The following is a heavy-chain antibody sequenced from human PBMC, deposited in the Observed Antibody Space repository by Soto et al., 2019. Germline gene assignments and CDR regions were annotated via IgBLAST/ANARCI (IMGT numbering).Heavy chain of an antibody. V-gene: IGHV3-21*06. J-gene: IGHJ3*02. CDR2: ISTSGSYI. CDR3: ATIGDRVGFEI. D-gene: IGHD4-17*01. CDR1: GFSFSSYN. Sequence: EVQLVESGGGLVKPEESLSLSCAASGFSFSSYNMKWVRQAPGKGLEWVSSISTSGSYIFYAGSVRGRFTIFRDDAKNSLHLQMNSLRVEDTAVYYCATIGDRVGFEIWGQGTTVIVSS.